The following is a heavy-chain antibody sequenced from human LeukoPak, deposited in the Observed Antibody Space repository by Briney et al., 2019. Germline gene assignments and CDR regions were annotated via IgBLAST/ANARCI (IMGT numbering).Heavy chain of an antibody. Sequence: SETLSLTCTVSGGSISSGSYYWSWIRQPAGKGLEWIGRIYTSGSTNYNPSLKSRVTISVDTSKNQFSLKLSSVTAADTAVYYCARVKGNYYDSSGLFDLWGRGTLVTVSS. V-gene: IGHV4-61*02. CDR3: ARVKGNYYDSSGLFDL. J-gene: IGHJ2*01. CDR1: GGSISSGSYY. D-gene: IGHD3-22*01. CDR2: IYTSGST.